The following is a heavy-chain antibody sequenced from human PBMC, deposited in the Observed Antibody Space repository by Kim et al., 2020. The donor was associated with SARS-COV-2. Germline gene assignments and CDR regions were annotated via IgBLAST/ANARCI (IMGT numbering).Heavy chain of an antibody. V-gene: IGHV4-30-4*01. J-gene: IGHJ5*02. CDR3: VRDGGWGWFDP. D-gene: IGHD2-15*01. Sequence: SETLSLTCTVSGGSISSGDSYWSWIRQSPERGLEWIGYIYYSGSTYYNPSLRSRLSMSVDTSKNQFSLKLSSVTAADTAIYYCVRDGGWGWFDPWGRGTL. CDR2: IYYSGST. CDR1: GGSISSGDSY.